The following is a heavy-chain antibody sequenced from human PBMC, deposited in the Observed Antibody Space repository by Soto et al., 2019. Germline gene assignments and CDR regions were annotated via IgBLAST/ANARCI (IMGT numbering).Heavy chain of an antibody. D-gene: IGHD2-2*02. CDR1: GGTFSSST. CDR3: AMEYCSSTSCYRDY. CDR2: IIPILGIA. J-gene: IGHJ4*02. Sequence: QVQLVQSGAEVKKPGSSVKVSCKAPGGTFSSSTISWVLQAPGQGLEWMVRIIPILGIANYAQKFQGRVTITADKSTSTAYMELSSLRSEDRAVYYCAMEYCSSTSCYRDYWGQGTLVTGSS. V-gene: IGHV1-69*02.